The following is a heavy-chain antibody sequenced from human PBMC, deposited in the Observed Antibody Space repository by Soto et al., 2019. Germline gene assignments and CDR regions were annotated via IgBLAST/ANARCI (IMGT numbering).Heavy chain of an antibody. CDR3: ARVQRDTAMGHFEY. Sequence: QVQLQESGPGLVKPSQTLSLICSVSGGSINSVDYYWSWIRQTPGKGLEWIGYTSYFGTTDYMPSLKSRVTMSVDTSKNQSSLKLSSGTAADTAVYYCARVQRDTAMGHFEYWGQGTLVVVSS. D-gene: IGHD5-18*01. V-gene: IGHV4-30-4*01. J-gene: IGHJ4*02. CDR1: GGSINSVDYY. CDR2: TSYFGTT.